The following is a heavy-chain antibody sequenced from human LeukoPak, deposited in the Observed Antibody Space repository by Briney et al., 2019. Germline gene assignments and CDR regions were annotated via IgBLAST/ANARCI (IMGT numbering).Heavy chain of an antibody. J-gene: IGHJ4*02. CDR2: IYYSRST. CDR3: ARRSRKTDPLGVVIKGFDY. V-gene: IGHV4-39*01. D-gene: IGHD3-3*01. CDR1: GGSISSSSYY. Sequence: SETLSLTCTVSGGSISSSSYYWGWIRQPPGKGLEWIGSIYYSRSTYYNPSLKSRVTISVDTSKNQFSLKLSSVTAADTAVYYCARRSRKTDPLGVVIKGFDYWGQGTLVTVSS.